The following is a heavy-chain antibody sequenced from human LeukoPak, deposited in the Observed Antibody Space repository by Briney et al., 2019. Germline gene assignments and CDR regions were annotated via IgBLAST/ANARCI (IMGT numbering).Heavy chain of an antibody. CDR3: ARVFGYGDYFFDD. CDR2: LHTSGST. J-gene: IGHJ4*02. D-gene: IGHD4-17*01. V-gene: IGHV4-4*07. Sequence: PSETLSLTCTVSGGSISSYYWSWIRQPAGEGLEWIGRLHTSGSTHYNPSLKSRVTMSVDTSKNQFSLKLSSVTAADTAVYYCARVFGYGDYFFDDWGQETLVTVSS. CDR1: GGSISSYY.